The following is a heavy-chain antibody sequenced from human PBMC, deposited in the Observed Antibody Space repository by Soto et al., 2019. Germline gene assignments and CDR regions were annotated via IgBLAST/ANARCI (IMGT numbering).Heavy chain of an antibody. D-gene: IGHD5-18*01. CDR1: GFTFSSYS. V-gene: IGHV3-21*01. J-gene: IGHJ6*02. Sequence: EVQLSESGGGLVQPGGSLRLSCKASGFTFSSYSMNWVRQAPGKGLEWVSSISSSSSYIYYADSVKGRFTISRDNAKNSLYLQMNSLRAEDTAVYYCARELDTAMGVDVWGQGTTVTVSS. CDR3: ARELDTAMGVDV. CDR2: ISSSSSYI.